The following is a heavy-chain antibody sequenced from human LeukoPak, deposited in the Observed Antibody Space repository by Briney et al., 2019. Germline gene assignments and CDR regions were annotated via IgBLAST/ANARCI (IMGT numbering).Heavy chain of an antibody. CDR3: AGIVVVIDPDAFDI. CDR2: IYSGGST. Sequence: GGSLRLSCVASGFTLSSYGMHWVRQAPGKGLEWVSTIYSGGSTYYADSVKGRFTISRDNSENTLYLQMNSPRAEDTAVYYCAGIVVVIDPDAFDIWGQGAMVTVSS. J-gene: IGHJ3*02. D-gene: IGHD3-22*01. CDR1: GFTLSSYG. V-gene: IGHV3-53*01.